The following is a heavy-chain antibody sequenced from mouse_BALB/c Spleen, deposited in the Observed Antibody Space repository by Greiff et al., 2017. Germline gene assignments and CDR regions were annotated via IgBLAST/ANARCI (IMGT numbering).Heavy chain of an antibody. Sequence: EVQGVESGGGLVKPGGSLKLSCAASGFTFSDYYMYWVRQTPEKRLEWVATISDGGSYTYYPDSVKGRFTISRDNAKNNLYLQMSSLKSEDTAMYYCARIGRRAMDYWGQGTSVTVSS. D-gene: IGHD2-14*01. J-gene: IGHJ4*01. CDR3: ARIGRRAMDY. CDR2: ISDGGSYT. CDR1: GFTFSDYY. V-gene: IGHV5-4*02.